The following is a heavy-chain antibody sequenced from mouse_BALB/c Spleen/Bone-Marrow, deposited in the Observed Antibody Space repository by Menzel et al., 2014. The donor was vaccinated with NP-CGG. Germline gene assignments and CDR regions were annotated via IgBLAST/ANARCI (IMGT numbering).Heavy chain of an antibody. V-gene: IGHV7-3*02. J-gene: IGHJ4*01. CDR3: ARNYDGAMDY. CDR1: GFTFTDYY. D-gene: IGHD2-12*01. Sequence: DVHLVESGGGLVQPGGSLILSCATSGFTFTDYYMSWVRQPPGKALEWLGFIRNKANGYTTEYSASVKGRFTISRDNSQSILYLQMNTLRAEDSATYYCARNYDGAMDYWGQGTSVTVSS. CDR2: IRNKANGYTT.